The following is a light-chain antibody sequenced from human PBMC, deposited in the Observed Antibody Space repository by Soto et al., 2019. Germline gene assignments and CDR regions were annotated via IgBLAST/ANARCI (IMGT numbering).Light chain of an antibody. CDR1: QSVSSN. CDR3: QQYNNWPWT. Sequence: TQSPATLSVSPGERATLSCRPSQSVSSNLAWYQQKSGQAPRLLIYGASTRATGIPARFSGSGSATEFTPTISSLQSEDFAVYYCQQYNNWPWTFGQGSKV. J-gene: IGKJ1*01. V-gene: IGKV3-15*01. CDR2: GAS.